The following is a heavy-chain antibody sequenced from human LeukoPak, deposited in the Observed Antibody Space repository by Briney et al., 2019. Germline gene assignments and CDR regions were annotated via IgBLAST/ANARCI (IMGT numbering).Heavy chain of an antibody. D-gene: IGHD4-23*01. CDR3: ARDGGTGGNTAFDI. J-gene: IGHJ3*02. CDR1: GYTFSDHH. Sequence: QSGGSLRLSCPAPGYTFSDHHIVWVRQAPGKGLEWVGRPRNKGNSYTTEYAASVKGRFTISRDDSKSSLFLQMNSLGTEDTAVYYCARDGGTGGNTAFDIWGQGTMVTVSS. CDR2: PRNKGNSYTT. V-gene: IGHV3-72*01.